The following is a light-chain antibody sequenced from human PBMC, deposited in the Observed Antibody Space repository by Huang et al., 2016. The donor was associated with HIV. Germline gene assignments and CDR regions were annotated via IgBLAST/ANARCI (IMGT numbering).Light chain of an antibody. CDR2: WAS. CDR3: QQYFETPLT. J-gene: IGKJ4*01. Sequence: DIVMTQSPDSLAVSLGERATVNCKSSQTILYRSKNKNYLAWDQQKPGQPPKLLIYWASTREAGVPDRCSGSGSGTDFTLTSSSLQAEDVAVYYCQQYFETPLTFGGGTKVEIK. CDR1: QTILYRSKNKNY. V-gene: IGKV4-1*01.